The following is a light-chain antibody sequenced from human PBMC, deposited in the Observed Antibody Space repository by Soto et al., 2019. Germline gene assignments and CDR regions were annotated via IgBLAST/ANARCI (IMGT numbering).Light chain of an antibody. CDR1: QSVSDSY. CDR2: AS. J-gene: IGKJ3*01. V-gene: IGKV3-20*01. Sequence: EIVLTKSPGTLSLSPGEIATLSWRASQSVSDSYLAWYQQKPGQAPRLLIYASSRATGIPDRFSGSGSGTHFTLTIGRLEPEDFAVYYCQHDGTSALFGPGTKVDIK. CDR3: QHDGTSAL.